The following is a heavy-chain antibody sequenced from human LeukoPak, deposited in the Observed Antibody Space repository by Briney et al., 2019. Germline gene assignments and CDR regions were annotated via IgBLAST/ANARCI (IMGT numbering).Heavy chain of an antibody. D-gene: IGHD3-10*01. CDR2: ISACNGDT. J-gene: IGHJ4*02. CDR1: GYSFDSFS. Sequence: ASVKVSCKGSGYSFDSFSINWVRQAPGQGLEWMGWISACNGDTNYAQKFQGRVTMTTDTSTSTAYMDLMSLRSDDTAVYYCARGGYYGSGSFPDYWGQGTLVTVSS. V-gene: IGHV1-18*01. CDR3: ARGGYYGSGSFPDY.